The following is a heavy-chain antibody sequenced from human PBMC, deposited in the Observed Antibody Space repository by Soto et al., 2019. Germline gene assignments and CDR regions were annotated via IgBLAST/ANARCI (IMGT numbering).Heavy chain of an antibody. V-gene: IGHV3-9*01. CDR1: GFTFDDYA. J-gene: IGHJ1*01. D-gene: IGHD6-13*01. CDR2: FNLNSGSI. Sequence: PGGSLRLSCAASGFTFDDYAMHWVRQVPGKGLEWVSGFNLNSGSIGYGDSGKGRFAIYRDNAKNSLHLQMNSLSAEDTAFYYCVKDESINWYSGHFRHWGQGTLVTVSS. CDR3: VKDESINWYSGHFRH.